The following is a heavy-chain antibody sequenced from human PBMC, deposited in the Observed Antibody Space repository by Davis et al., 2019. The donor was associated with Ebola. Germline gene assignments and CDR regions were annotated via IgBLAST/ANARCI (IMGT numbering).Heavy chain of an antibody. Sequence: PGGSLRLSCSASGFTFSRYWMHWVRQAPGKGLVYVSRISSDGGITSYADSVKGRFTISRANAKNSLYLQMNSLSLDDTALYYCAKDDDYGGYWGQGTLVSVSS. CDR3: AKDDDYGGY. J-gene: IGHJ4*02. CDR2: ISSDGGIT. CDR1: GFTFSRYW. D-gene: IGHD4-17*01. V-gene: IGHV3-74*01.